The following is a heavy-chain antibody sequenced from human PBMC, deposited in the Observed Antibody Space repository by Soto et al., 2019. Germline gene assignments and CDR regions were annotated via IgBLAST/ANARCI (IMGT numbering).Heavy chain of an antibody. CDR1: GYTFTGYY. CDR2: INPNSGGT. D-gene: IGHD3-10*01. Sequence: QVQLVQSGAEVKKPGASVKVSCKASGYTFTGYYMHWVRQAPGQGLEWMGWINPNSGGTNYAQKVQGWVTMTRDTSISTAYMELSRLRSDDTAVYYCARENPALSGSYPYYYYGMDVWGQGTTVTVSS. CDR3: ARENPALSGSYPYYYYGMDV. J-gene: IGHJ6*02. V-gene: IGHV1-2*04.